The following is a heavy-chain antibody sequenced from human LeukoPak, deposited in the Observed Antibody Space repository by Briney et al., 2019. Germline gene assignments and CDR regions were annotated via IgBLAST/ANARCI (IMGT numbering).Heavy chain of an antibody. CDR1: GVSISTNNW. D-gene: IGHD3-10*01. CDR2: IYHSGST. Sequence: SGTLSLTCAVSGVSISTNNWWTWVRQPPGQGLEWIREIYHSGSTNYNPSLKSRVTISVDKSKNYFSLKLNSVTAADTAVYYCARSWMVRGLSNWFDPWGQGTLVTVSS. CDR3: ARSWMVRGLSNWFDP. J-gene: IGHJ5*02. V-gene: IGHV4-4*02.